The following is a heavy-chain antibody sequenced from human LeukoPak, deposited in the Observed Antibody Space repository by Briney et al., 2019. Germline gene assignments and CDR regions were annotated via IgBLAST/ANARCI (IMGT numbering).Heavy chain of an antibody. CDR1: GFTFSSYG. CDR3: ARRYCGTTTCPNFDY. Sequence: GGALRLACVGSGFTFSSYGMNWGRQAPGKGLEWIAYISSTTSIYYADSVKGRFTISRDNAKNSVFLQMNSLRDEDTAVYYCARRYCGTTTCPNFDYWGQGILVTVSS. V-gene: IGHV3-48*02. CDR2: ISSTTSI. J-gene: IGHJ4*02. D-gene: IGHD2-2*01.